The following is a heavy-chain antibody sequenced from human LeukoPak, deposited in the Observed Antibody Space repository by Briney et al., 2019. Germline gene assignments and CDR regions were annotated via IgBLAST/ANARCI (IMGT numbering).Heavy chain of an antibody. V-gene: IGHV1-69*05. Sequence: SVKVSCKASGYTFTGYYMHWVRQAPGQGLEWMGRIIPIFGTANYAQKFQGRVTITTDESTGTAYMELSSLRSEDTAVYYCARGGIAAAGTPLDYWGQGTLVTVSS. CDR2: IIPIFGTA. CDR3: ARGGIAAAGTPLDY. D-gene: IGHD6-13*01. J-gene: IGHJ4*02. CDR1: GYTFTGYY.